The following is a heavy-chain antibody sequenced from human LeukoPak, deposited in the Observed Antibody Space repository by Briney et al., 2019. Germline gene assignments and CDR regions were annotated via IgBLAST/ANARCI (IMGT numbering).Heavy chain of an antibody. CDR1: GFTFSSYS. D-gene: IGHD6-6*01. J-gene: IGHJ6*03. V-gene: IGHV3-48*01. CDR3: AREYSSSSPHYYYYYYMDV. Sequence: GGSLRLSCAASGFTFSSYSMNWVRQAPGKGLEWVSYISSSSSTIYYADSVKGRFTISRDNAKNSLYLQMNSLRAEDTAVYYCAREYSSSSPHYYYYYYMDVWGKGTTVTVSS. CDR2: ISSSSSTI.